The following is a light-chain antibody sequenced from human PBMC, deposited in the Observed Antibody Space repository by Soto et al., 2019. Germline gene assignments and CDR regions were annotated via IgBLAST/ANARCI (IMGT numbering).Light chain of an antibody. Sequence: EIVLTQSPGTLSLSPGERATLSCRASQSVSTSDFAWYQQKPGQAPRLLMYGASHRASGIPDRFSGSGSGTDFTLTISRLEPEDFAVYYCQQYARSHTFGGGTKVEIK. CDR1: QSVSTSD. CDR2: GAS. V-gene: IGKV3-20*01. J-gene: IGKJ4*01. CDR3: QQYARSHT.